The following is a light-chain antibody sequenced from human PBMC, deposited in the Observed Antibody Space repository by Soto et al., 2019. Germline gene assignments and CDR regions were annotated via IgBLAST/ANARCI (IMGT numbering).Light chain of an antibody. J-gene: IGLJ3*02. CDR1: SSDVGAYNY. Sequence: QSALTQPASVSGSPGQSITISCTGTSSDVGAYNYVSWYQQHPGKAPKLMIYEVSYRPSGVSDRFSGSRSGNTASLTISGLQAEDESDYYCCSYTSSTTWVFGGGTKLTVL. V-gene: IGLV2-14*01. CDR2: EVS. CDR3: CSYTSSTTWV.